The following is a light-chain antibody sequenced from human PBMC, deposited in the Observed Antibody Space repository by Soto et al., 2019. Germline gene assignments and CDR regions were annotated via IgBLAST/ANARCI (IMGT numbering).Light chain of an antibody. J-gene: IGLJ2*01. CDR3: AAWDGSLNNVL. V-gene: IGLV1-44*01. CDR1: GSSIGTNT. CDR2: GDN. Sequence: QSVLTQPPSASGTPGQRVTISCSGSGSSIGTNTVNWYRQLPGTAPKLLIYGDNQRPSGVPDRFSGSKSGTSASLAIGGLQSEDEAEYYCAAWDGSLNNVLFGGGTKLTVL.